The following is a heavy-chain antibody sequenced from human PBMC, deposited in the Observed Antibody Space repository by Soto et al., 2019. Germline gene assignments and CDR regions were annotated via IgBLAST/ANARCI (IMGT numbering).Heavy chain of an antibody. CDR3: TTAVPAARYYYYYGMDV. D-gene: IGHD2-2*01. CDR2: IKSKTDGGTT. Sequence: GGSLRLSCAASGFIFSNAWMNWVRQAPGKGLEWVGRIKSKTDGGTTDYAAPVKGRFTISRDDSKNTLYLQMNSLKTEDTAVYYCTTAVPAARYYYYYGMDVWGQGTTVTVSS. J-gene: IGHJ6*02. CDR1: GFIFSNAW. V-gene: IGHV3-15*07.